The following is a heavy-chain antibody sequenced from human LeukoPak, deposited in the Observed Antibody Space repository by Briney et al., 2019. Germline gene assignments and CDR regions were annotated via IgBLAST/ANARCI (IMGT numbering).Heavy chain of an antibody. CDR1: GGSISSYY. V-gene: IGHV4-4*07. CDR3: ARQDSSGWYLLGY. J-gene: IGHJ4*02. Sequence: PSETLSLTCTVSGGSISSYYWSWLRQPAGKGLEWIGRIYTSGSTKYNPSLKSPVTMSVDTSKNQFSLKLSSVTAADTAVYYCARQDSSGWYLLGYCSQETLLTVSS. D-gene: IGHD6-19*01. CDR2: IYTSGST.